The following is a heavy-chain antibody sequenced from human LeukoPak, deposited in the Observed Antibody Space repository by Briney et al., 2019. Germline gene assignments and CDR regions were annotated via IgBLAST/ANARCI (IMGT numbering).Heavy chain of an antibody. D-gene: IGHD2-15*01. CDR3: ARGGPDCGGGTCYGWFDP. J-gene: IGHJ5*02. Sequence: GASVKVSCKASGYTFTGYYIYWVRQAPGQGLEWMGGINPNSGDTKDAQNFQGRVTMTRDTSISTAYMELSGLRSDDTAVYYCARGGPDCGGGTCYGWFDPWGQGTLVTVSS. V-gene: IGHV1-2*02. CDR1: GYTFTGYY. CDR2: INPNSGDT.